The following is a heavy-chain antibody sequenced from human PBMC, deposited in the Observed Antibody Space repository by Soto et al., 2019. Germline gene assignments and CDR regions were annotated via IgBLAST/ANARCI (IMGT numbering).Heavy chain of an antibody. D-gene: IGHD3-16*01. Sequence: QVQLLQSGPAVKKPGASVKVSCRAFGYRFTEFGISWVRQAPGQGLEWVGWSRADNSHPNYAKSLQGRVNVTTDATSNTAYMELTSLTSADTAVYYCARDADRFDFVWGRNGALDIWGQGTLVFVSS. J-gene: IGHJ3*02. CDR3: ARDADRFDFVWGRNGALDI. CDR2: SRADNSHP. V-gene: IGHV1-18*01. CDR1: GYRFTEFG.